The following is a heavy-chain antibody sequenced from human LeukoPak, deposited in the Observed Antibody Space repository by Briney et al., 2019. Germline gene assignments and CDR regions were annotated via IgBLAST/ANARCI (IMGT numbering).Heavy chain of an antibody. Sequence: ASVTVSCTVSGYTLTELSMHWVRQAPGKGLEWMGGFDPEDGETIYAQKFQGRVTMTEDTSTDTAYMELSSLRSEDTAVYYCATVAYYYDSSGLNWFDPWGQGTLVTVSS. CDR3: ATVAYYYDSSGLNWFDP. J-gene: IGHJ5*02. D-gene: IGHD3-22*01. CDR1: GYTLTELS. CDR2: FDPEDGET. V-gene: IGHV1-24*01.